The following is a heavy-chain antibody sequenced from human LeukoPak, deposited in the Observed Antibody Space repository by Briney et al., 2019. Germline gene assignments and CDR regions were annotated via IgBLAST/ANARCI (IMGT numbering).Heavy chain of an antibody. CDR3: ARGEIAVAGSWDYYYYYGMDV. CDR2: INHSGST. V-gene: IGHV4-34*01. J-gene: IGHJ6*02. D-gene: IGHD6-19*01. CDR1: GGSFSGYY. Sequence: KPSETLSLTCAVYGGSFSGYYWSWIRQPPGKGLEWIGEINHSGSTNYNPSLKSRVTISVDTSKNQFSLKLSSVTAADTAVYYCARGEIAVAGSWDYYYYYGMDVWGQGTTVTVSS.